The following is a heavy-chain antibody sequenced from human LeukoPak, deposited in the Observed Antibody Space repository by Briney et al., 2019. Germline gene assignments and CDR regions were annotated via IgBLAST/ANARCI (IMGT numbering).Heavy chain of an antibody. J-gene: IGHJ4*02. D-gene: IGHD3-22*01. CDR2: IYYSGST. Sequence: PSQTLSLTCTVSGGSISSGDYYWSWIRQPPGKGLEWIGYIYYSGSTYYNPSLKSRVTISVDTSKNQFSLKLSSVTAADTAVYYCARDPGSSGYYDYWGQGTLVTVSS. CDR1: GGSISSGDYY. CDR3: ARDPGSSGYYDY. V-gene: IGHV4-30-4*01.